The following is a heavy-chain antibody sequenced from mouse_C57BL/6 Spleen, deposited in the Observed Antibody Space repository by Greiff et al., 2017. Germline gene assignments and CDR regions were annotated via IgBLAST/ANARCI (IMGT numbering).Heavy chain of an antibody. V-gene: IGHV1-81*01. D-gene: IGHD1-1*01. J-gene: IGHJ3*01. CDR1: GYTFTSYG. CDR3: ASGYYCGSRFAY. CDR2: IYPRSGNT. Sequence: QVQLQQSGAELARPGASVKLSCKASGYTFTSYGISWVKQRTGQGLEWIGEIYPRSGNTYYNEKFKGKATLTADKSSSTAYMQLSSLTSEDSAVYYCASGYYCGSRFAYWGQGTLVTVSA.